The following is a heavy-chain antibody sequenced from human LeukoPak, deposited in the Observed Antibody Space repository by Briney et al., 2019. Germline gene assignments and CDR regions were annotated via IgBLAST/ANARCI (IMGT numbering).Heavy chain of an antibody. CDR3: ASGRHDFLH. V-gene: IGHV3-7*01. Sequence: QPGGSLRLSCAASGFVFSTYWMTWVRQVPGKGLEWVANINLDGTEEHYVDSSLKRRFTISRDNTKNSLYLQMTSLRVEDTAVDYWASGRHDFLHWGQGTLVTVSS. CDR2: INLDGTEE. D-gene: IGHD3/OR15-3a*01. J-gene: IGHJ4*02. CDR1: GFVFSTYW.